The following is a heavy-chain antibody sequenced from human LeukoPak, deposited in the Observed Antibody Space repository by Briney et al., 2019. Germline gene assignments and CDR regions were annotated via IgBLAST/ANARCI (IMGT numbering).Heavy chain of an antibody. CDR3: ARRHFGSGTYVDY. CDR1: GYTFTDYY. Sequence: ASVKVSCKASGYTFTDYYMHWVRQAPGQGLEWMGWINPNTGDTNYAQKFQGRVTMTTDTSMTTAYMELRRLRSDDTAVYYCARRHFGSGTYVDYWGQGTLVTVSS. V-gene: IGHV1-2*02. J-gene: IGHJ4*02. CDR2: INPNTGDT. D-gene: IGHD3-10*01.